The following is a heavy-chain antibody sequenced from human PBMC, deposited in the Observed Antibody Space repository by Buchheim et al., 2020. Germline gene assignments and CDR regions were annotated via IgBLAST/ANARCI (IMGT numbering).Heavy chain of an antibody. D-gene: IGHD3-9*01. CDR1: GDSISSGHW. V-gene: IGHV4-4*02. CDR3: ARGESRMTGMFTY. Sequence: QVQLQESGPGLVKPSGTLSLTCAVSGDSISSGHWWSWVRQPPGKGLEWIGEIYQTGTTNYSPSLKSRVTISVNKFKDQFSLKMNSVTAADTAVYYCARGESRMTGMFTYWGQGTL. J-gene: IGHJ4*02. CDR2: IYQTGTT.